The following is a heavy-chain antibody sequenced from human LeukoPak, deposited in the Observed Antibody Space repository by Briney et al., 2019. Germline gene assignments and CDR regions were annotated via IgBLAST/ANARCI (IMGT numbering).Heavy chain of an antibody. D-gene: IGHD3-10*01. CDR2: IYSGGST. Sequence: GGSLRLSCAASGFTVSSNYMSWVRQAPGKGLEWVSVIYSGGSTYYADSVKGRFTISRDNSKNTLYLQMNSLQTEDTAVYYCTGYESGNINIDSWGQGTLVTVSS. J-gene: IGHJ4*02. CDR3: TGYESGNINIDS. CDR1: GFTVSSNY. V-gene: IGHV3-53*01.